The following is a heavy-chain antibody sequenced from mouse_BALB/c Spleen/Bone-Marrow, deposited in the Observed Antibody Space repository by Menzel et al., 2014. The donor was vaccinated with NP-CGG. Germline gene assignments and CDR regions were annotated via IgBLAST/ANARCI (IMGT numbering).Heavy chain of an antibody. D-gene: IGHD3-1*01. CDR3: ARFSQLGLLAY. J-gene: IGHJ3*01. Sequence: LQESGAELVKPGTSVKLSCKASGYNFTSYWINWVKLRPGQGLEWVGDIYPGSGSTNYNEKFKSKATLTVDTSSSTAYMQLSSLASEDSALYYCARFSQLGLLAYWGQGTLVTVSA. CDR2: IYPGSGST. V-gene: IGHV1-55*01. CDR1: GYNFTSYW.